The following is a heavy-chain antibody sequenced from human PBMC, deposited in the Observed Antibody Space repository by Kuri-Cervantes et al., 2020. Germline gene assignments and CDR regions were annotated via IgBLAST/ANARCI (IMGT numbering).Heavy chain of an antibody. V-gene: IGHV1-69*13. CDR1: GGAFSSYA. CDR3: ASYTNFWGSYTEY. J-gene: IGHJ4*02. D-gene: IGHD3-16*01. Sequence: SVKVSCKASGGAFSSYAISWVRQAPGQGLEWMGGIIPIFGTANYAQKLQGRVTVTADESTSTAYMELSSLRSEDTAVYYCASYTNFWGSYTEYWGQGTLVTVSS. CDR2: IIPIFGTA.